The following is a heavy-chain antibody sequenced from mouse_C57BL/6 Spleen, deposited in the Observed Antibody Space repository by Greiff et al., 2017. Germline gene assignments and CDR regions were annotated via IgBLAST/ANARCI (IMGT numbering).Heavy chain of an antibody. D-gene: IGHD1-1*01. J-gene: IGHJ3*01. CDR1: GYTFTDYY. CDR2: IYPGSGNT. CDR3: ARPRLRRYPDGVAY. V-gene: IGHV1-84*01. Sequence: VQLQQSGPELVKPGASVKLSCKASGYTFTDYYINWVKQRPGQGLEWIGWIYPGSGNTKYNEKFKGQATLTVDTSSSTAYMQLSSLTSEDSAFYVCARPRLRRYPDGVAYWGQGTLVTVSA.